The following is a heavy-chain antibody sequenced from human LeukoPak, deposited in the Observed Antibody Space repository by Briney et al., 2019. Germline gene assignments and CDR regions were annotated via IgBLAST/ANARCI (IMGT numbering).Heavy chain of an antibody. CDR2: ISSSGSII. CDR3: ASGHLYYYYHGMDV. V-gene: IGHV3-48*03. Sequence: GGSLRLSCAASGFTFSSYEMNWVRQAPGKGLEWVSYISSSGSIIYYAESVKGRFTISRDNAKNSLYLQMNSLRAEDTAVYHCASGHLYYYYHGMDVWGQGTTVTVSS. CDR1: GFTFSSYE. J-gene: IGHJ6*02.